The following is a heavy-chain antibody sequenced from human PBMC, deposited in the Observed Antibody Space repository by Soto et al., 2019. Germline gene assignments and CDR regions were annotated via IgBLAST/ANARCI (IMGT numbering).Heavy chain of an antibody. D-gene: IGHD1-7*01. J-gene: IGHJ1*01. V-gene: IGHV3-74*01. CDR2: INSDGSST. CDR1: GFTFSSYW. CDR3: ERKPKNWNYSAY. Sequence: GGSLRLSCAASGFTFSSYWMHWVRQAPGKGLVWVSRINSDGSSTSYADSVKGRFTISRDNAKNTLYLQMNSLRAEDTAVYYYERKPKNWNYSAYGGRGPLVPVSS.